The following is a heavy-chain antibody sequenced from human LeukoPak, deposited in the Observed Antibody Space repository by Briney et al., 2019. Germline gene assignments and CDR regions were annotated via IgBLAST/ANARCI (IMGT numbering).Heavy chain of an antibody. CDR2: ISSSSSTI. CDR3: ARDEYGYSYGSGFDY. CDR1: GFTFSRYW. J-gene: IGHJ4*02. V-gene: IGHV3-48*04. D-gene: IGHD5-18*01. Sequence: GGSLRLSCAASGFTFSRYWKHWVRQAPGKGLEWVSYISSSSSTIYYADSVKGRFTISRDNAKNSLYLQMNSLRAEDTAVYYCARDEYGYSYGSGFDYWGQGTLVTVSS.